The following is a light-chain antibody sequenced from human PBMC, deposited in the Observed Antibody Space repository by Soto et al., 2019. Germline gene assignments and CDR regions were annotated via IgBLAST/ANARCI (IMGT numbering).Light chain of an antibody. CDR2: AVS. CDR3: SSYTSSSTLV. Sequence: QSALTQPASVSGSPGQSITISCTGSSNDVGGYNFVSWYQQHPGKAPKLMIYAVSNRPSGVSNRLSGSKSGNTASLTISGLHTEDEADYYCSSYTSSSTLVFGGGTQLTVL. CDR1: SNDVGGYNF. J-gene: IGLJ2*01. V-gene: IGLV2-14*01.